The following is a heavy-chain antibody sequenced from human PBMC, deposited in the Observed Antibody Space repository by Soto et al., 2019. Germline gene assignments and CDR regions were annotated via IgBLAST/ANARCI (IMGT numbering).Heavy chain of an antibody. CDR2: INWNSGTT. CDR1: GFKFELHA. Sequence: EVQLVESGGGLVQPGRSLRLSCAASGFKFELHAMHWVRQAPGKGLEWVSGINWNSGTTGYADSVKGRFTISRDNARNSVYLQMDSLRPEDTAFYNCVKDDGTYGDHRLGGFDMWGQGTLVTVPS. J-gene: IGHJ3*02. CDR3: VKDDGTYGDHRLGGFDM. V-gene: IGHV3-9*01. D-gene: IGHD4-17*01.